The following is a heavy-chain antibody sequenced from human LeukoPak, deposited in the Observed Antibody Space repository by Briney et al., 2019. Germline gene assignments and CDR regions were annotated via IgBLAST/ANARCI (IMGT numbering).Heavy chain of an antibody. D-gene: IGHD6-19*01. CDR2: ISGSGGST. J-gene: IGHJ6*03. CDR1: GFSVSSNY. Sequence: GGSLRLSCAASGFSVSSNYMSWVRQAPGKGLEWVSAISGSGGSTYYADSVKGRFTISRVNSKNTMSLQVNSLRAEDTAVYYCARGGHSSGWYYYYYMDVWGKGTTVTVSS. V-gene: IGHV3-23*01. CDR3: ARGGHSSGWYYYYYMDV.